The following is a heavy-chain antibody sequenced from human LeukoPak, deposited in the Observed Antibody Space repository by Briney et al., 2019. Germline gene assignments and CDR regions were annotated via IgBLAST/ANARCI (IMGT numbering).Heavy chain of an antibody. CDR3: ARGRHEPRYSSSWYRANYYYYYMDV. CDR1: GYTFTSYA. D-gene: IGHD6-13*01. J-gene: IGHJ6*03. CDR2: INTNTGNP. V-gene: IGHV7-4-1*02. Sequence: GASVKVSCKASGYTFTSYAMNWVRQAPGQGLEWMGWINTNTGNPTYAQGFTGRFVFSLDTSVSTAYLQISSLKAEDTAVYYCARGRHEPRYSSSWYRANYYYYYMDVWGKGATVTVSS.